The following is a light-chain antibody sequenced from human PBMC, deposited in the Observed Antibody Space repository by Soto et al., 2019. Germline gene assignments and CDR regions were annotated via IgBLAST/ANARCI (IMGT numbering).Light chain of an antibody. CDR3: RQYGRSLEFA. V-gene: IGKV3-20*01. J-gene: IGKJ4*01. Sequence: IVLTQSPGTLSLSPGERATLSCRASQTVSNNFLAWYQEKPGRGPRLLIYGASTRATVVPDRFSGSGSGTDFTLTISRLDPEDFAVYYCRQYGRSLEFAVGGGTKVEIK. CDR2: GAS. CDR1: QTVSNNF.